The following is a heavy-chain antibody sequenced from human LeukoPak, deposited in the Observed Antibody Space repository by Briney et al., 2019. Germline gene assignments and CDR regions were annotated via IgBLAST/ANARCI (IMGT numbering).Heavy chain of an antibody. J-gene: IGHJ4*02. Sequence: PGGSLRLFCAASGFSFYDYPILWVRQSPGKGLEGVSGISWNSGTMDYADSVRGRFTISRDNAKNFLYLQMNSLRAEDTALYYCAKDIGSLTHFFDHSGYSGAFDYWGQGNLVTVSS. CDR1: GFSFYDYP. CDR2: ISWNSGTM. V-gene: IGHV3-9*01. CDR3: AKDIGSLTHFFDHSGYSGAFDY. D-gene: IGHD3-22*01.